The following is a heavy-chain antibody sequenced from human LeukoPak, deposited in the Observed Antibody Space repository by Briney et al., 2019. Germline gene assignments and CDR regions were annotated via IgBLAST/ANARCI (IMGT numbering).Heavy chain of an antibody. CDR1: GYTFTSYY. CDR3: AREPITMVRGYYYYYMDV. V-gene: IGHV1-2*02. Sequence: GASVKVSCKASGYTFTSYYMHWVRQAPGQGLEWMGWINPNSGGTNYAQKFQGRVTMTRDTSISTAYMELSRLRSDDTAVYFCAREPITMVRGYYYYYMDVWGKGTTVTISS. D-gene: IGHD3-10*01. J-gene: IGHJ6*03. CDR2: INPNSGGT.